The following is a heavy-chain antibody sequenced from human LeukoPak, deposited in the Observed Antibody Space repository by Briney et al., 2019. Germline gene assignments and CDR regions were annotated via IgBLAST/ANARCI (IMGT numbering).Heavy chain of an antibody. D-gene: IGHD3-10*01. CDR3: AKETGSGSYGL. Sequence: QPGGSLRLSCAASGFTFRSYAMGWVRQAPGKGLEWVSTIHGSGGSTYYADSVKGRFTISRDNAKNSLYLQMNSLRAEDTALYYCAKETGSGSYGLWGQGTLVTVSS. J-gene: IGHJ4*02. CDR2: IHGSGGST. CDR1: GFTFRSYA. V-gene: IGHV3-23*01.